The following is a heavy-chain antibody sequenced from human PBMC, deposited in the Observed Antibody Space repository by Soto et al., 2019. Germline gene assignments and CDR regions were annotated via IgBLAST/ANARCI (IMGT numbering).Heavy chain of an antibody. D-gene: IGHD6-13*01. CDR2: IYWNDEQ. J-gene: IGHJ6*02. V-gene: IGHV2-5*01. CDR1: GFSLTSGVVG. CDR3: AHRLPGPSGYDV. Sequence: QITLKESGPTLVKPTQTLTLTCTFSGFSLTSGVVGVGWIRQPPGEALEWLALIYWNDEQYYNPSLRNRLTITRDTSKNQVFLTMTNKYPVETATYYCAHRLPGPSGYDVWGQGTTVTVSS.